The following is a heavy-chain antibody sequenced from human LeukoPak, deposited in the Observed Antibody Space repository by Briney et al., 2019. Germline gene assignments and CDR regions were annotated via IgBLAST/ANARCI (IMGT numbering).Heavy chain of an antibody. J-gene: IGHJ6*02. CDR1: GGSFSGYY. D-gene: IGHD6-13*01. CDR2: INHSGST. Sequence: KPSETLSLTCAVYGGSFSGYYWSWIRQPPGKGPEWIGEINHSGSTNYNPSLKSRVTISVDTSKNQFSLKLSSVTAADTAVYYCARGGGRIAAAGTGKYYYYYGMDVWGQGTTVTVSS. CDR3: ARGGGRIAAAGTGKYYYYYGMDV. V-gene: IGHV4-34*01.